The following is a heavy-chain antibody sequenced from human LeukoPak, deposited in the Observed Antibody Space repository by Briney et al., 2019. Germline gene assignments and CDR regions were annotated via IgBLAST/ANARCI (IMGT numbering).Heavy chain of an antibody. CDR2: FDPEDGET. CDR3: ATAQRSYYDSSGYFYDN. CDR1: GYTFTSYG. Sequence: GASVKVSCKASGYTFTSYGISWVRQAPGKGLEWMGGFDPEDGETIYAQKFQGRVTMTEDTSTDTAYMELSSLRSEDTAVYYCATAQRSYYDSSGYFYDNWGQGTLVTVSS. D-gene: IGHD3-22*01. J-gene: IGHJ4*02. V-gene: IGHV1-24*01.